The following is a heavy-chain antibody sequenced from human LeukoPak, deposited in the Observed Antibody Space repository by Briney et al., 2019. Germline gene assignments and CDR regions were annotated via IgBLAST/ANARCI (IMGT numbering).Heavy chain of an antibody. D-gene: IGHD4-17*01. CDR2: IYYSGST. Sequence: PSETLSLTCTVSGGSISSSSYYWCWIRKPPGKGLEWFGNIYYSGSTYYKPSLKRRATISVDTAKNQFSLKLSSVSAADTAVYYCARDYGDYQFDHWGQGTLVTVSS. V-gene: IGHV4-39*02. J-gene: IGHJ4*02. CDR1: GGSISSSSYY. CDR3: ARDYGDYQFDH.